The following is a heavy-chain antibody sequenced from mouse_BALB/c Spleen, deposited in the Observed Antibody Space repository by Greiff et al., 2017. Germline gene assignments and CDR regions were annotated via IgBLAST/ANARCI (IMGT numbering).Heavy chain of an antibody. CDR1: GFSLTCYG. CDR3: ASDWFAY. J-gene: IGHJ3*01. CDR2: IWAGGST. V-gene: IGHV2-9*02. Sequence: VQREQSGPGLVGPSQCLSISCTVSGFSLTCYGVHWVRQPPGKGLEWLGVIWAGGSTNHYSALLPRLSIRQDNSTNQAFLKMNSLQTADTAMYCCASDWFAYWGQGTLVTVSA.